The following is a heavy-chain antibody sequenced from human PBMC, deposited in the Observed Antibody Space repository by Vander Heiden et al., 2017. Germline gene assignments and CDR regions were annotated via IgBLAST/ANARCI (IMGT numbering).Heavy chain of an antibody. J-gene: IGHJ4*02. D-gene: IGHD1-26*01. CDR1: GFPFSPYG. CDR2: IGHDGSFK. V-gene: IGHV3-33*01. CDR3: ARDLGAGRYFDY. Sequence: QVQLVESGGGVVQTGGSLRLSCAASGFPFSPYGMHWVRQAPGKGLEWVVVIGHDGSFKAYADSVKGRFTISRDNSKNTLYLQMTSLRAEDTAVYYCARDLGAGRYFDYWGQGSLVTVSS.